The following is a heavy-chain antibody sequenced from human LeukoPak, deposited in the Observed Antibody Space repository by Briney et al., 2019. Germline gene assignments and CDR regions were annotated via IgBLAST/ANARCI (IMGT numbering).Heavy chain of an antibody. CDR3: ARDQEGPFVGDY. CDR1: GYTFTSFG. CDR2: ISAYNGST. V-gene: IGHV1-18*01. Sequence: GASVKVSCKASGYTFTSFGISWVRQAPGQGLEWMGWISAYNGSTNYAQKLQGRVTMTTDTSTSTAYMELRSLRSDDTAVYYCARDQEGPFVGDYWGQGTLVTVSS. D-gene: IGHD2/OR15-2a*01. J-gene: IGHJ4*02.